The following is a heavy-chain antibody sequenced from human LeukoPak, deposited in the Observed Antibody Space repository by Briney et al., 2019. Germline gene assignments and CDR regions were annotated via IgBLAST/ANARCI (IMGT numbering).Heavy chain of an antibody. V-gene: IGHV3-48*03. Sequence: PGGSLRLSCAASGFTFSNYEMNWVRQAPGKGLEWVSYISSSGSTIYYADSVKGRFTISRDNAKNSLYLQMNSLRAEDTAVYYCARDPSGSYLFDYWGQGTLVTVSS. CDR1: GFTFSNYE. CDR3: ARDPSGSYLFDY. CDR2: ISSSGSTI. J-gene: IGHJ4*02. D-gene: IGHD1-26*01.